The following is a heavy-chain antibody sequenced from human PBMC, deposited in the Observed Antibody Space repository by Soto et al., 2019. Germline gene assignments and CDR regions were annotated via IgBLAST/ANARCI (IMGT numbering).Heavy chain of an antibody. V-gene: IGHV3-7*01. J-gene: IGHJ4*02. CDR2: IKQDGSEK. CDR3: ARYQTLRRAEFDY. D-gene: IGHD2-2*01. Sequence: PGGSLRLSCAASGFTFSSYWMSWVRQAPGKGLEWVANIKQDGSEKYYVDSVKGRFTISRDNAKNSLYLQMNSLRAEDTAVYYCARYQTLRRAEFDYWGQGTLVTVSS. CDR1: GFTFSSYW.